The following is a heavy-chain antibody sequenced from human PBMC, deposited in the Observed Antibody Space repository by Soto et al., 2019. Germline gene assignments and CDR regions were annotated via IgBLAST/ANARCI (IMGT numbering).Heavy chain of an antibody. CDR3: ARDGSHYDVDY. J-gene: IGHJ4*02. D-gene: IGHD4-4*01. V-gene: IGHV3-33*01. Sequence: LVESGGGVAQPGRSLRLSCATSGFSFSPSGMHWVRQAPGKGLEWLAIRWNDGTTTYYADSVKGRFTISRDNSKNTLYLQMNSLRDEDTAVYYCARDGSHYDVDYWGQGTLVTVSS. CDR1: GFSFSPSG. CDR2: RWNDGTTT.